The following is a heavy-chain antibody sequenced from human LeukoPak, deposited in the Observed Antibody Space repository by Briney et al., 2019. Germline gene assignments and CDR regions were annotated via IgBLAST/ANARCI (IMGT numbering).Heavy chain of an antibody. J-gene: IGHJ4*02. CDR2: ISSSSSYI. CDR1: GFTFNTYA. D-gene: IGHD3-10*01. Sequence: GGSLRLSCAASGFTFNTYAMSWVRQAPGKGLEWVSSISSSSSYIYYADSVKGRFTISRDNAKNSLYLQMNSLRAEDTAVYYCARDPYGSGSYYFDYWGQGTLVTVSS. V-gene: IGHV3-21*01. CDR3: ARDPYGSGSYYFDY.